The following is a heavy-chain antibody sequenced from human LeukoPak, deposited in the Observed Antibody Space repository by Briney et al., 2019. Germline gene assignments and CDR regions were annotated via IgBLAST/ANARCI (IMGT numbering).Heavy chain of an antibody. CDR2: IKQDGSEK. V-gene: IGHV3-7*01. CDR3: ARTLRGTATFDY. J-gene: IGHJ4*02. Sequence: HPGGSLRLSCAASGFTFSSCWMNWVRQAPGKGLEWVASIKQDGSEKYYVDSVKGRFTISRDNAKNSLYLQMNSLRAEDTAVYYCARTLRGTATFDYWGQGTLVTVPS. CDR1: GFTFSSCW. D-gene: IGHD5-18*01.